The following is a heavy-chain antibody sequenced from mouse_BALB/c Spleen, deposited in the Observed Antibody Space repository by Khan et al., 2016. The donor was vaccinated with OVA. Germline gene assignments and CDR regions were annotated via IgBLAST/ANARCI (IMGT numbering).Heavy chain of an antibody. D-gene: IGHD1-1*01. V-gene: IGHV1-20*02. CDR3: TRIYGSDFDY. CDR1: GYSFTGYF. J-gene: IGHJ2*01. CDR2: INPHIGET. Sequence: IQLVQSGPELVKPGASVKISCKASGYSFTGYFMNWVMQSHGKRLEWIGRINPHIGETFYNQKFKGKATLTVDESPSTAHMELRSLASEDSAVYYCTRIYGSDFDYWGQGTTLTVSS.